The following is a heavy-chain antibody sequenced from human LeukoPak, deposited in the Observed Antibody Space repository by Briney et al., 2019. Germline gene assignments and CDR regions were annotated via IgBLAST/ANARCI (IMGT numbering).Heavy chain of an antibody. V-gene: IGHV4-61*02. Sequence: PSQTLSLTCTVSGGSISSGSYYWSWIRQPAGKGLEWIGRIYTSGSTNYNPSLKSRVTISVDTSKNQFSLKLSSVTAADTAVYYCAREHDNSFDYWGQGTLVTVSS. CDR3: AREHDNSFDY. D-gene: IGHD3-22*01. CDR2: IYTSGST. J-gene: IGHJ4*02. CDR1: GGSISSGSYY.